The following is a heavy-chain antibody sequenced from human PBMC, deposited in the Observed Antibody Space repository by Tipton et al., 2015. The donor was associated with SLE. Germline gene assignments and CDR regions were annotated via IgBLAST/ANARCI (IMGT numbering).Heavy chain of an antibody. Sequence: TLSLTCVVYGGSFSGYYWSWIRQPPGKGLEWIGEINHSGSTNYNPSLKSRVTISVDTSKNQFSLKLSSVTAADTAVYYCARGPAPQKTDSSGWSHFDYWGQGTLVTVSS. CDR3: ARGPAPQKTDSSGWSHFDY. CDR2: INHSGST. V-gene: IGHV4-34*01. D-gene: IGHD6-19*01. J-gene: IGHJ4*02. CDR1: GGSFSGYY.